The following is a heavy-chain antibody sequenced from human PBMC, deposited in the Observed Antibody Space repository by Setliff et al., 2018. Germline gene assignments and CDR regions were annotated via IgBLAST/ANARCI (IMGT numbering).Heavy chain of an antibody. D-gene: IGHD7-27*01. CDR1: GGSISSYY. V-gene: IGHV4-4*07. CDR2: IYIGGSA. J-gene: IGHJ5*02. Sequence: PSETLSLTCTVSGGSISSYYWSWIRQPAGKGLEWIGHIYIGGSANYNPSLKSRVTMSIDTSKNQFSLNLSPVTAADTAGSYCSRVNGANWGSGNWFDPWGQGTLVTVSS. CDR3: SRVNGANWGSGNWFDP.